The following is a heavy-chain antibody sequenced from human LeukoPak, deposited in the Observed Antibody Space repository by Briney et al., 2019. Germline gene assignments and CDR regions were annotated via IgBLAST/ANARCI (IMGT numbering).Heavy chain of an antibody. CDR1: GYTFTSYG. Sequence: ASVKVSCKASGYTFTSYGISWVRRAPGQGLEWMGWISAYNGNTNYAQKLQGRVTMTTDTSTSTAYMELRSLRSDDTAVYYCARDLWPYCGGDCPSDYWGQGTLVTVSS. CDR2: ISAYNGNT. V-gene: IGHV1-18*01. CDR3: ARDLWPYCGGDCPSDY. D-gene: IGHD2-21*02. J-gene: IGHJ4*02.